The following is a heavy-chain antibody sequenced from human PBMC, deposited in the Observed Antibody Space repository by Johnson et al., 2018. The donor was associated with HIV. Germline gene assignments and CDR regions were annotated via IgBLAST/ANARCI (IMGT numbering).Heavy chain of an antibody. Sequence: VQLVESGGGVVRPGGSLRLSCPAPGFTFDDYAMSWVRQAPVKGLAPDSGLNWNRGSTGHSDPVKVRFIISRDNAKNSLHLQMNSLRAEDTAFYYCARDRRNRQWQRLDAFDIWGQGTMVIVSS. CDR2: LNWNRGST. CDR3: ARDRRNRQWQRLDAFDI. V-gene: IGHV3-20*04. D-gene: IGHD6-19*01. CDR1: GFTFDDYA. J-gene: IGHJ3*02.